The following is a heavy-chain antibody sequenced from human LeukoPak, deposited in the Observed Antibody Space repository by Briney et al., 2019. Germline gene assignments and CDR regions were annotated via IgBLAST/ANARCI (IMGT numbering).Heavy chain of an antibody. CDR3: ARDQDQAFVPAATSHPTDAFDI. CDR2: IYTSGST. Sequence: TSETLSLTCTVSGGSISSYYWSWIREPAGKGVEWIGRIYTSGSTNYNPSLKSRVTMSVDTSKNQFSLKLSSVTAADTAVYYCARDQDQAFVPAATSHPTDAFDIWGQGTMVTVSS. V-gene: IGHV4-4*07. CDR1: GGSISSYY. D-gene: IGHD2-2*01. J-gene: IGHJ3*02.